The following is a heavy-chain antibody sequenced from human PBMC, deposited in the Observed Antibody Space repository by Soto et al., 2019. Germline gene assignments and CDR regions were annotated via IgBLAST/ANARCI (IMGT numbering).Heavy chain of an antibody. CDR1: GFTFSTYW. J-gene: IGHJ6*02. CDR3: ARDLELEASYYGMDV. D-gene: IGHD1-7*01. Sequence: GSLRLSCAASGFTFSTYWMSWVRQAPGKGLEWVANIKQDGSEKYYVDSVKGRFTISRDNAKNSLYLQMNSLRAEDTAVYYCARDLELEASYYGMDVWGQGTTVTVSS. CDR2: IKQDGSEK. V-gene: IGHV3-7*03.